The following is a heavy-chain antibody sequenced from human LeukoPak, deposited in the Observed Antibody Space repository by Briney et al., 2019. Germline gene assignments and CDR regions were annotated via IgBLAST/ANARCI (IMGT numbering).Heavy chain of an antibody. V-gene: IGHV1-2*02. CDR2: INPSSGGT. J-gene: IGHJ5*02. CDR1: GYSFTDYY. D-gene: IGHD2-21*01. Sequence: GASVKVSCKTSGYSFTDYYMHWVRQAPGQGLEWMGWINPSSGGTSSAQKFQGRVTMTRDTSITTVYMEVRWLTSDDTAVYYCARADRLHGGPYLIGPWGQETLVTVSS. CDR3: ARADRLHGGPYLIGP.